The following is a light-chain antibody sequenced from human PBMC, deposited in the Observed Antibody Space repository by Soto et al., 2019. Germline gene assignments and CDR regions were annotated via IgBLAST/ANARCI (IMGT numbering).Light chain of an antibody. CDR2: GAS. CDR3: QQRSNWGIT. CDR1: QSVSSN. V-gene: IGKV3-15*01. Sequence: EIVMTQSRATLSVSPGARATLSCRASQSVSSNLAWYQQKPGQAPRLLIYGASTRATGIPARFSGSGSGTDFTLTISSLHSEDFAVYYCQQRSNWGITFGQGTRLEIK. J-gene: IGKJ5*01.